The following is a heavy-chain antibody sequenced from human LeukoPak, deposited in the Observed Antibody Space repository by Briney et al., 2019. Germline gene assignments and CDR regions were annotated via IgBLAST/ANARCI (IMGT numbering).Heavy chain of an antibody. Sequence: GGSLRLSCAASGFTFSSYAMHWVRQALGKGLEWVAVISYDGSNKYYADSVKGQFTISRDNSKNTLYLQMNSLRAEDTAVYYCAKSMTYDSSGGSPFDIWGQGTMVTVSS. D-gene: IGHD3-22*01. CDR1: GFTFSSYA. J-gene: IGHJ3*02. CDR3: AKSMTYDSSGGSPFDI. V-gene: IGHV3-30*18. CDR2: ISYDGSNK.